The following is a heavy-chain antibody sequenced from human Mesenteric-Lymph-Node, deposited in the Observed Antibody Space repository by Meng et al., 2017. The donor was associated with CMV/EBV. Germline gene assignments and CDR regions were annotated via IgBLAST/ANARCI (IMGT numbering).Heavy chain of an antibody. CDR2: ISSSGTHI. J-gene: IGHJ3*02. CDR3: ARGGVGATLGAFDI. V-gene: IGHV3-21*01. D-gene: IGHD1-26*01. Sequence: GGLRLSCAASGFTFSTYTLDWVRQAPGKGLEWVSSISSSGTHIYYADSVKGRFSISRDNAKNSLHLQMNSLRAEDTAVYYCARGGVGATLGAFDIWGQGTMVTVSS. CDR1: GFTFSTYT.